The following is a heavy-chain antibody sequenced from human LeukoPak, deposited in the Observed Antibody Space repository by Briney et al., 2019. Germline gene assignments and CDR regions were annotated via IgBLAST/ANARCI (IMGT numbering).Heavy chain of an antibody. J-gene: IGHJ4*02. Sequence: PGRSLRLSCAASGFTFSSYAVHWVRQAPGKGLEWVAVISYDGSNKYYADSVKGRFTISRVNSKNTLYLQMNSLRAEDTAVYYCARGSRAYVDTAMGQTYWGQGTLVTVSS. CDR3: ARGSRAYVDTAMGQTY. CDR2: ISYDGSNK. CDR1: GFTFSSYA. V-gene: IGHV3-30*04. D-gene: IGHD5-18*01.